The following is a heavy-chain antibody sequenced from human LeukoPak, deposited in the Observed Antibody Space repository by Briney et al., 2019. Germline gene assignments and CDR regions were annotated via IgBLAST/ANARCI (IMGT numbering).Heavy chain of an antibody. CDR1: GYTFTGYY. D-gene: IGHD3-16*01. CDR3: ARDLGSAYSYYYYMDV. Sequence: ASVKVSCKASGYTFTGYYMHWVRQAPGQGLEWMGWINPNSGGTNYAQKFQGRVTMTRDTSISTAYMELSRLRSDDTAVYYCARDLGSAYSYYYYMDVWGRGTTVTVSS. J-gene: IGHJ6*03. V-gene: IGHV1-2*02. CDR2: INPNSGGT.